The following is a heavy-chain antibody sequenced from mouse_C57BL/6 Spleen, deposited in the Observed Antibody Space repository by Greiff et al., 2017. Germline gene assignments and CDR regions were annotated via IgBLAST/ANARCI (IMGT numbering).Heavy chain of an antibody. Sequence: QVQLQQSGAELAKPGASVKLSCKASGYTFTSYWMHWVKQRPGQGLEWIGYINPSSGYTTYNQKFKDKATLTADKSSSTAYMQLSSLTNEESAVDYCARGLGRDWYVDVWGTGTTVTVSS. CDR1: GYTFTSYW. J-gene: IGHJ1*03. CDR3: ARGLGRDWYVDV. V-gene: IGHV1-7*01. CDR2: INPSSGYT. D-gene: IGHD4-1*01.